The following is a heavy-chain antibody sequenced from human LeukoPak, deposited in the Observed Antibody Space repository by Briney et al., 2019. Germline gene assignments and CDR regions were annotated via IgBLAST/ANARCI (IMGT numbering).Heavy chain of an antibody. D-gene: IGHD5-18*01. V-gene: IGHV4-59*01. CDR2: IYYSGST. J-gene: IGHJ4*02. Sequence: SSETLSLTCTVSGGSISSYYWSWIRQPPGKGLEWIGYIYYSGSTNYNPSLKSRVTISVDTSKNQFSLKLSSVTAADTAVYYCARENVDTAIDYWGQGTLVTVSS. CDR3: ARENVDTAIDY. CDR1: GGSISSYY.